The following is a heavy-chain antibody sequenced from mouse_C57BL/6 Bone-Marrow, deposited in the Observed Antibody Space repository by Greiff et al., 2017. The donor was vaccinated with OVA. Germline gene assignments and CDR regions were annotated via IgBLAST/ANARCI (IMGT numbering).Heavy chain of an antibody. CDR2: IYPGSGNT. Sequence: VQLQQSGAELVRPGASVKLSCKASGYTFTDYYINWVKQRPGQGLEWIARIYPGSGNTYYNEKFKGKATLTAEKSSSTAYMQLSSLTSEDSAVYFRAKSSKGRTNFDYWGQGTTLTGSS. D-gene: IGHD1-3*01. V-gene: IGHV1-76*01. CDR1: GYTFTDYY. J-gene: IGHJ2*01. CDR3: AKSSKGRTNFDY.